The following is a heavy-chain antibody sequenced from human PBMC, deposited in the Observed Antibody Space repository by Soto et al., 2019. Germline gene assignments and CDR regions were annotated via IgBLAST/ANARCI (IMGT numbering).Heavy chain of an antibody. J-gene: IGHJ4*02. CDR3: ARGQEGVVATH. Sequence: QVQLQQWGAGLLKPSETLSLNCAVNGGSLSGYYWSWIRQPPGKGLEWIGEIKGGGRTNYSPSLKSRATISSATSNNQFSLRLYSVTAADTGVYYCARGQEGVVATHWDQGTLVTVSS. CDR1: GGSLSGYY. D-gene: IGHD5-12*01. CDR2: IKGGGRT. V-gene: IGHV4-34*01.